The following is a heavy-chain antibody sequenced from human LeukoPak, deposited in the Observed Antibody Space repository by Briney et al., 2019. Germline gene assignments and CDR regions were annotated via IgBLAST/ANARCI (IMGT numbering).Heavy chain of an antibody. CDR1: GVSISSYY. J-gene: IGHJ6*02. Sequence: SETLSLTCTVSGVSISSYYWSWIRQPPGKGLEWVGYIYYSGSTNYNPSLKSRVTISVDTSKNQFSLKLSSVTAADTAVYYCARMSLGSVSYRGLYYYYGMDVWGQGTTVTVSS. D-gene: IGHD3-10*01. V-gene: IGHV4-59*01. CDR3: ARMSLGSVSYRGLYYYYGMDV. CDR2: IYYSGST.